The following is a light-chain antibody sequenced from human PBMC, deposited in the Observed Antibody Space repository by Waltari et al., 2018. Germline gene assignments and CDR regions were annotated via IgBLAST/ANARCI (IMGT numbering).Light chain of an antibody. J-gene: IGLJ2*01. V-gene: IGLV3-21*02. CDR3: QVWDSSSDHVV. CDR1: DTGSKG. Sequence: SYVLTQPPSISVAPGQTARITCGGKDTGSKGVDWYQQKPGQAPVLVVYDDSDRASGIPERFSGSNSGNTATLTISRVEAEDEADYYCQVWDSSSDHVVFGGGTKLTVL. CDR2: DDS.